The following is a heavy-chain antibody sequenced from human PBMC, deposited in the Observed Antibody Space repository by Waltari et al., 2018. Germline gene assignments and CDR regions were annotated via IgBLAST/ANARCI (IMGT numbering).Heavy chain of an antibody. CDR1: GSTFTGYY. CDR3: ARSGRMTLRTWLDP. J-gene: IGHJ5*02. Sequence: QVQLVQSGAEVKKPGASVKVSCKASGSTFTGYYMHWVRPAPGQGLEWMVGINPNSVGTNDAQKFQGRLTMTRDTSISTAYMELSRLRSDDTAVYYCARSGRMTLRTWLDPWGQGTLVTVSS. D-gene: IGHD3-10*01. CDR2: INPNSVGT. V-gene: IGHV1-2*02.